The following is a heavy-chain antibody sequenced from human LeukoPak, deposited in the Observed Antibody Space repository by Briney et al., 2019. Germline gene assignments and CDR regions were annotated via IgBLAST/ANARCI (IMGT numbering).Heavy chain of an antibody. Sequence: SSETLSLTCTVSGGSIWNYYWSWIRQPAGKGLEWIGRIYTSGSTNYNPSLKSRVTMSVDTSKNQFSLRLSSVTAADTAVYYCARENYYDSSGYVDYWGQGTLVTVSS. CDR2: IYTSGST. V-gene: IGHV4-4*07. CDR1: GGSIWNYY. CDR3: ARENYYDSSGYVDY. D-gene: IGHD3-22*01. J-gene: IGHJ4*02.